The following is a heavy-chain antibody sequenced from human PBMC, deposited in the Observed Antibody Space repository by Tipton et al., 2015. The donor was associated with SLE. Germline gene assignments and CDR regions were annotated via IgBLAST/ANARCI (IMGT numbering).Heavy chain of an antibody. D-gene: IGHD6-6*01. CDR2: IYYSGST. CDR3: ARVRYSSSSWGAFDI. CDR1: GGSINNYY. V-gene: IGHV4-59*08. Sequence: TLSLTCTVSGGSINNYYWSWIRQPPGKGLEWIAYIYYSGSTSYNPSLKSRVTISVDTSKNQFSLKLSSVTAADTAVYYCARVRYSSSSWGAFDIWGQGTMVTVSS. J-gene: IGHJ3*02.